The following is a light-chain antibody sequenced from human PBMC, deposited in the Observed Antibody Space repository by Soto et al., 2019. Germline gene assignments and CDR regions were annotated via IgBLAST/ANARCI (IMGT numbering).Light chain of an antibody. V-gene: IGKV3-11*01. CDR3: QHRNNWQWT. CDR1: QSVSTY. J-gene: IGKJ1*01. Sequence: LTQSPANLSLSPGERAPLSCRASQSVSTYLAWYQQQPGQAPRLLIYDASNRATGIPPRFSGSGSGTDFTLTISSLEPEDFAVYYCQHRNNWQWTFGQGSKVDI. CDR2: DAS.